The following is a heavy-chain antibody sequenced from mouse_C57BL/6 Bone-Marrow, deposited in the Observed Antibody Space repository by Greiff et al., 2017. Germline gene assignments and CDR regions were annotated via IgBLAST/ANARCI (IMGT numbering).Heavy chain of an antibody. J-gene: IGHJ1*03. CDR2: ISSGGSYT. V-gene: IGHV5-6*01. CDR1: GFTFSSYG. D-gene: IGHD1-2*01. CDR3: AGYARRDWYFDV. Sequence: EVMLVESGGDLVKPGGSLKLSCAASGFTFSSYGMSWVRQTPDQRLEWVATISSGGSYTYYPDSVKGRFTISRDNAKNTLYLQMSSLKSEDTAMYYCAGYARRDWYFDVWGTGTTVTVSS.